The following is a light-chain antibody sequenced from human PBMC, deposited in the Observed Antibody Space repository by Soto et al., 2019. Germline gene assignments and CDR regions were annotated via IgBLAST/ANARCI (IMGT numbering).Light chain of an antibody. CDR3: PTWGTGIVI. V-gene: IGLV4-69*01. Sequence: QPVLTQSPSASASLGASVKLTCTLSSGHSNYAIAWHQQQPEKGPRYLMKLNRDGSHSKGDGIPNLFSGSSSGAERYLTISSLQSEDEADYYCPTWGTGIVIFGGGTKLTVL. CDR2: LNRDGSH. J-gene: IGLJ2*01. CDR1: SGHSNYA.